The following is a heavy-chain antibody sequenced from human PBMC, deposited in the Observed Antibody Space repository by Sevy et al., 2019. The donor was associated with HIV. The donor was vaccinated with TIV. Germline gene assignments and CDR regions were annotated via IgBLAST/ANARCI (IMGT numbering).Heavy chain of an antibody. V-gene: IGHV6-1*01. CDR3: ARDLGSSLNWFDP. D-gene: IGHD6-13*01. CDR2: TYYRSKWYN. J-gene: IGHJ5*02. CDR1: GDSVSSNSAA. Sequence: SQTLSLTCAISGDSVSSNSAAWNWIRQSPSGGLEWLGSTYYRSKWYNDYAVSVKSRITINPDTSKNQFSLQLNSVTPEDTAVYYCARDLGSSLNWFDPWGQGTLVTVSS.